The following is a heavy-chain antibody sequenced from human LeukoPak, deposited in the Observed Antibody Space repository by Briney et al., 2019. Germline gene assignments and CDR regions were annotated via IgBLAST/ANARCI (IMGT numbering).Heavy chain of an antibody. CDR1: GGTFSSYA. CDR2: TIPIFGTA. V-gene: IGHV1-69*05. CDR3: ARGGVGASSPWFDP. D-gene: IGHD1-26*01. J-gene: IGHJ5*02. Sequence: SVKVSCKASGGTFSSYAISWVRQAPGQGLEWMGGTIPIFGTANYAQKFQGRVTITTDESTSTAYMELSSLRSEDTAVYYCARGGVGASSPWFDPWGQGTLVTVSS.